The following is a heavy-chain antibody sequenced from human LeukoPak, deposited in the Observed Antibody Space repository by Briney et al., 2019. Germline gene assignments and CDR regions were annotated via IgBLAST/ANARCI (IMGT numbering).Heavy chain of an antibody. CDR1: GFTVSSNY. CDR3: ARYYCSGGSCYPYYYGMDV. J-gene: IGHJ6*02. D-gene: IGHD2-15*01. CDR2: IYSGGST. Sequence: PGGSLRLSCTASGFTVSSNYMSWVRQAPGKGLEWVSVIYSGGSTYYADSVKGRFTISRDNSKNTLYLQMNSLRAEDTAVYYCARYYCSGGSCYPYYYGMDVWGQGTTVTVSS. V-gene: IGHV3-53*01.